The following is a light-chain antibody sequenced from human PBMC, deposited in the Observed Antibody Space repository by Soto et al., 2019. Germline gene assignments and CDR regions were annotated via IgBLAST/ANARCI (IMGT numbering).Light chain of an antibody. J-gene: IGLJ1*01. V-gene: IGLV2-14*02. CDR1: SSDVGSYNF. Sequence: QSVLTQPASVSASPGQSITISCTGTSSDVGSYNFVSWYQQYPGKAPKVMIYEASKRPSGVSNRFSASKSGNTASLTISGLQAEDEGVYYCSSYTSSSPRVFGTGTKVTVL. CDR2: EAS. CDR3: SSYTSSSPRV.